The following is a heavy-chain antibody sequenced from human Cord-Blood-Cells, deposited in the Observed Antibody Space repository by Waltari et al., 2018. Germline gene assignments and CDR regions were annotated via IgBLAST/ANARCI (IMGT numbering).Heavy chain of an antibody. CDR3: ARDVDTAMGLAFDY. D-gene: IGHD5-18*01. CDR2: IIPILGIA. V-gene: IGHV1-69*09. J-gene: IGHJ4*02. CDR1: GGTCSSYA. Sequence: QVQLVQAGAEVKKPGSSVKVSCKAAGGTCSSYALSRVRQAPGQGLEWMGRIIPILGIANYAQKFQGRVTITADKSTSTAYMELSSLRSEDTAVYYCARDVDTAMGLAFDYWGQGTLVTVSS.